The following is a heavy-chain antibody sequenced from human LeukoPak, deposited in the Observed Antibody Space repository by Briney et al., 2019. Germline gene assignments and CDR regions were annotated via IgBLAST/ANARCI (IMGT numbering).Heavy chain of an antibody. CDR2: INPKTGCS. Sequence: GASVKVSCKASGYTFIDYHMHWVRQAPGQGLEWMAWINPKTGCSNSAQKFQGRVIMTSDTSITTAYMELSSLRSDDTAVYYCARDVPGYSSEFDYWGQGTLVTVSS. CDR1: GYTFIDYH. CDR3: ARDVPGYSSEFDY. D-gene: IGHD6-25*01. J-gene: IGHJ4*02. V-gene: IGHV1-2*02.